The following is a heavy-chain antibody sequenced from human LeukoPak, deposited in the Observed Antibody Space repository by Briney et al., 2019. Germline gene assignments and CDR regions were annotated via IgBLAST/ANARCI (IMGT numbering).Heavy chain of an antibody. D-gene: IGHD5-12*01. Sequence: SETLSLTCAVYGGSFSGYYWSWIRQPPGKGLEWIGEINHSGSTDYNPSLKSRVTISVDTSKNQFSLKLTSVTAADTVVYYCARGGSEYSGYDYWSFDYWAQGTLVTVSS. CDR2: INHSGST. V-gene: IGHV4-34*01. J-gene: IGHJ4*02. CDR3: ARGGSEYSGYDYWSFDY. CDR1: GGSFSGYY.